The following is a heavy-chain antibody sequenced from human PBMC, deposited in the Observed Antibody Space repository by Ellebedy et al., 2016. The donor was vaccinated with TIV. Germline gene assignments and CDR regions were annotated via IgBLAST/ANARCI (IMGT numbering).Heavy chain of an antibody. CDR1: GFNFRSYW. J-gene: IGHJ5*02. CDR2: IRQEGDEI. D-gene: IGHD4-17*01. CDR3: ARRASYGDYAVQVNPWFDP. V-gene: IGHV3-7*01. Sequence: GGSLRLSCAASGFNFRSYWMTWVRQAPGKGLEWVAKIRQEGDEIYYVESVKGRFTISRYNDKHSLFLQMNSLRVEDTAVYYCARRASYGDYAVQVNPWFDPWGQGTLVTVSS.